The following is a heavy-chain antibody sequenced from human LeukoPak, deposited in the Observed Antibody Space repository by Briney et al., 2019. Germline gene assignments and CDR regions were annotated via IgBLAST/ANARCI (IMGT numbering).Heavy chain of an antibody. Sequence: QPGGSLRLSCAASGFTFSSYAMHWVRQAPGKGLEWVAVISYDGSNKYYADSVKGRFTISRDNSKNTLYLQMNSLRAEDTAVYYCARDGVGATYYFDYWGQGTLVTVSS. D-gene: IGHD1-26*01. V-gene: IGHV3-30*01. J-gene: IGHJ4*02. CDR2: ISYDGSNK. CDR3: ARDGVGATYYFDY. CDR1: GFTFSSYA.